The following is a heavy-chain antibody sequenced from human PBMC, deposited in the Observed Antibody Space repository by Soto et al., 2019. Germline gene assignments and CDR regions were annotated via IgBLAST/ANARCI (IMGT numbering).Heavy chain of an antibody. CDR2: IYHSGST. CDR3: ARGSYYYDSSGYPHDAFDI. D-gene: IGHD3-22*01. Sequence: QLQLQESGSGLVKPSQTLSLTCAVSGGSISSGGYSWSWIRQPPGKGLEWIGYIYHSGSTYYNPSRKSRVTISVDRSKNQFSLKLSSVTAADTAVYYCARGSYYYDSSGYPHDAFDIWGQGTMVTVSS. CDR1: GGSISSGGYS. V-gene: IGHV4-30-2*01. J-gene: IGHJ3*02.